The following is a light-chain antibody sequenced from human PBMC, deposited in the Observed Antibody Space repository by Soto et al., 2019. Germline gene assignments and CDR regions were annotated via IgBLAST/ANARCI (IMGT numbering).Light chain of an antibody. CDR1: SSDVGGYDY. CDR2: EVS. CDR3: SSYTAGGTI. V-gene: IGLV2-14*01. J-gene: IGLJ1*01. Sequence: QSVLTQPASVSGSPGQSITISCTGTSSDVGGYDYVSWYQLHPGKAPKLMVFEVSNRPSGVSYRFSGSKSGNMASLTISGLQAEDEADYYCSSYTAGGTIFGTGTKLTVL.